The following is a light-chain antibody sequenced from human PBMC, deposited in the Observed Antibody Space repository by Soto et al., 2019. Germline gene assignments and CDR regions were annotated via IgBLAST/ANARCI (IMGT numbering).Light chain of an antibody. Sequence: QYALTQPASVSGSPGQSITISCTGTSSDVGGYNYVSWYQQHPGKAHKLMIYEVSNRPSGVSNRFSGSKSGNTASLTISGLQAEDEADYYCSSYTSSSTRVFGGGTKLTVL. J-gene: IGLJ3*02. CDR2: EVS. CDR3: SSYTSSSTRV. V-gene: IGLV2-14*01. CDR1: SSDVGGYNY.